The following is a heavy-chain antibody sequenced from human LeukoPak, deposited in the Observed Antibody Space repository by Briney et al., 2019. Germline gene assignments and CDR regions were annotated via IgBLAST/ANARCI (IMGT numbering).Heavy chain of an antibody. V-gene: IGHV4-34*01. CDR2: INHSGST. CDR3: ARDVYGADY. D-gene: IGHD4-17*01. CDR1: GGSFSGYY. Sequence: SETLSLTCAVYGGSFSGYYWSWIRQPPGKGLEWIGEINHSGSTNYNPSLKSRVTISVDTSKNQFSLKLSSVTAADTAVYYCARDVYGADYWGQRTLVTVSS. J-gene: IGHJ4*02.